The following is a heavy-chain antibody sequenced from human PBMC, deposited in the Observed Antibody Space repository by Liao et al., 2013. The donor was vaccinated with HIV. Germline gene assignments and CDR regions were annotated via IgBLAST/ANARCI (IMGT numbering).Heavy chain of an antibody. V-gene: IGHV4-34*01. Sequence: QVQLQQWGAGLLKPSETLSLTCAVSGGSFSGYYWSWIRQPPGKGLEWIGEITHSGSTNCNPSLKSRVTISVDTSKNQFSLKLSSVTAADTAVYYCARERWLRFPFDYWAREPWSPSPQ. D-gene: IGHD5-12*01. J-gene: IGHJ4*02. CDR1: GGSFSGYY. CDR3: ARERWLRFPFDY. CDR2: ITHSGST.